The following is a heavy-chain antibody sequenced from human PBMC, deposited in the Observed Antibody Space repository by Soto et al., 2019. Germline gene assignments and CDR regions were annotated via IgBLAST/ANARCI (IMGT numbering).Heavy chain of an antibody. CDR2: IIPIPGTA. D-gene: IGHD2-2*01. CDR1: GGTFGSYA. V-gene: IGHV1-69*01. Sequence: QVQLVQSGAEVKKPGSSVKVSCKASGGTFGSYAISWVRQAPGQGLEWMGGIIPIPGTANYAQEFQGRVTYAADDATSTGDMYLRSLRSLHTDVYYCARSQGSSTSLEIYYYYYYGMDVWGQGTTVTVSS. CDR3: ARSQGSSTSLEIYYYYYYGMDV. J-gene: IGHJ6*02.